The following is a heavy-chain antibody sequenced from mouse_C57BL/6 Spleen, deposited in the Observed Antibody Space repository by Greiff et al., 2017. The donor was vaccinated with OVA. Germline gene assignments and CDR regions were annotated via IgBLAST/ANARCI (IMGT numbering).Heavy chain of an antibody. CDR2: INPYNGDT. Sequence: EVQLQQSGPELVKPGDSVKISCKASGYSFTGYFMNWVMQSHGKSLEWIGRINPYNGDTFYNQKFKGKATLTVDKSSSTAYMELRSLTSEDSAVYYCARGSNYDWYFDVWGTGTTVTVSS. J-gene: IGHJ1*03. D-gene: IGHD2-5*01. V-gene: IGHV1-20*01. CDR3: ARGSNYDWYFDV. CDR1: GYSFTGYF.